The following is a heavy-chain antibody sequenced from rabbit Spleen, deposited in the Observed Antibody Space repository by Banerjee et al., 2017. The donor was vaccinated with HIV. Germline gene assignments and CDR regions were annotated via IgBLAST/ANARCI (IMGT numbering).Heavy chain of an antibody. V-gene: IGHV1S40*01. CDR3: AVDTGSSFSSYGMDL. D-gene: IGHD8-1*01. Sequence: QSLEESVGGLVQPEGSLTLTCTASGFSFSSSYSICWACQAPGKGLKRIAFIYAGGSGATYYATWPKGRFTGSKAASTTVTLQMTRLTVAETATYFCAVDTGSSFSSYGMDLGGPGTLVTVS. CDR1: GFSFSSSYS. J-gene: IGHJ6*01. CDR2: IYAGGSGAT.